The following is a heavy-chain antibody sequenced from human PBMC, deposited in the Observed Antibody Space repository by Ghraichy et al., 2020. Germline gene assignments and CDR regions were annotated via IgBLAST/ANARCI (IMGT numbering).Heavy chain of an antibody. CDR1: GFTFSSYE. CDR2: ISSSGSTI. Sequence: GGSLRLSCAASGFTFSSYEMNWVRQAPGKGLEWVSYISSSGSTIYYADSVKGRFTISRDNAKNSLYLQMNSLRAEDTAVYYCARIKNYNWNDAYFDYWGQGTLVTVSS. CDR3: ARIKNYNWNDAYFDY. J-gene: IGHJ4*02. D-gene: IGHD1-20*01. V-gene: IGHV3-48*03.